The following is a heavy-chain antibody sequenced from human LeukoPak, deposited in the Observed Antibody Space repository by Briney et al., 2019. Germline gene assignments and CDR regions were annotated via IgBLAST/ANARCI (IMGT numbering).Heavy chain of an antibody. V-gene: IGHV4-39*07. CDR1: GASINSGNHY. D-gene: IGHD4-17*01. Sequence: PSETLSLTCTAPGASINSGNHYWGWIRQPPGKGLERIGSVTYRGSANINPSLKNRVAISADTSRSHFSLKLTSLTSADTGVYYCARDLFGSYGVFPTPFDPWGQGTLVTVSS. CDR2: VTYRGSA. J-gene: IGHJ5*02. CDR3: ARDLFGSYGVFPTPFDP.